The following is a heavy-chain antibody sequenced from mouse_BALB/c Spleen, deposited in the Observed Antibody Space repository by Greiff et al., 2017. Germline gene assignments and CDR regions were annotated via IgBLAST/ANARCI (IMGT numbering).Heavy chain of an antibody. CDR1: GFNIKDTY. CDR2: IDPANGNT. D-gene: IGHD1-1*01. J-gene: IGHJ1*01. CDR3: ARKTAVVDWYFDV. Sequence: EVKLMESGAELVKPGASVKLSCTASGFNIKDTYMHWVKQRPEQGLEWIGRIDPANGNTKYDPKFQGKATITADTSSNTAYLQLSSLTSEDTAVYYCARKTAVVDWYFDVWGAGTTVTVAS. V-gene: IGHV14-3*02.